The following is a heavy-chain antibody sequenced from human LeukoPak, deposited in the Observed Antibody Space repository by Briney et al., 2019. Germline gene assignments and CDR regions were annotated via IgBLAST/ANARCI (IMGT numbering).Heavy chain of an antibody. CDR1: GGTFSSYA. V-gene: IGHV1-69*13. CDR3: ARDDRRDGRTMVRGVIKGSYFDY. J-gene: IGHJ4*02. Sequence: GASVKVSCKASGGTFSSYAISWVRQAPGQGLEWMGGIIPIFGTANYAQKFQGRVTITADESTSTAYMELSSLRSEDTAVYYCARDDRRDGRTMVRGVIKGSYFDYWGQGTLVTVSS. CDR2: IIPIFGTA. D-gene: IGHD3-10*01.